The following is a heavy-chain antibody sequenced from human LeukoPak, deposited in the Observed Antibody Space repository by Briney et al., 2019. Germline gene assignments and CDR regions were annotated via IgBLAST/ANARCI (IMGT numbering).Heavy chain of an antibody. CDR3: ARTDIVVVPAAHDPELAEYFQH. D-gene: IGHD2-2*01. CDR2: INNNSSYI. J-gene: IGHJ1*01. V-gene: IGHV3-21*01. Sequence: PGGSLRLSCAASGFTFSSYSMNWVRQAPGKGLEWVSSINNNSSYIYYADSEKGLCTISRDNAKNSPYMQMNSLRAEDTAVYYCARTDIVVVPAAHDPELAEYFQHWGQGTLVTVSS. CDR1: GFTFSSYS.